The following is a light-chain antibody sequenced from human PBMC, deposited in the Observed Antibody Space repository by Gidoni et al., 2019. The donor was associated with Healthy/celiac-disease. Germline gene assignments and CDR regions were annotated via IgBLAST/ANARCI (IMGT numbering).Light chain of an antibody. Sequence: IQMPQSPSPLSASVGDRVTITCRASQSISSWLAWYQQKPGKAPKLLIYKASSLESGVPSRFSGSGSGTEFTLTISSLQPDDFATYYCQQYNSYSRTFGQGTKVEIK. J-gene: IGKJ1*01. V-gene: IGKV1-5*03. CDR3: QQYNSYSRT. CDR2: KAS. CDR1: QSISSW.